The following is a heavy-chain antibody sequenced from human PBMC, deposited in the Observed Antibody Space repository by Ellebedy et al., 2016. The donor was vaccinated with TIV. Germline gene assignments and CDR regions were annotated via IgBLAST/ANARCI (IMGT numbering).Heavy chain of an antibody. Sequence: SETLSLTXTVSGGSISSGSHYWSWIRQPAGKGLEWIGRIYTNGGTNYNPSLKSRVSMSVDTSKNQFSLKLSSVTAADTAVYYCARGGYCSSTSCSLNWFDPWGQGTLVTVSS. J-gene: IGHJ5*02. CDR1: GGSISSGSHY. CDR3: ARGGYCSSTSCSLNWFDP. CDR2: IYTNGGT. D-gene: IGHD2-2*01. V-gene: IGHV4-61*02.